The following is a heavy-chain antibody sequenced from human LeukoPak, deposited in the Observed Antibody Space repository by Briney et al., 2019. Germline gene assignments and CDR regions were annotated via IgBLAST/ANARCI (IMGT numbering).Heavy chain of an antibody. CDR2: IYPGDSDT. Sequence: GESLKISCKGSGYSFTSYWIGWVRQTPGKGLEWMGIIYPGDSDTRYSPSFQGQVTISADKSISTAYLQWSSLKASDTAMYYCARSFYYDSSGYYPFDYWGQGTLVTVSS. CDR3: ARSFYYDSSGYYPFDY. J-gene: IGHJ4*02. V-gene: IGHV5-51*01. D-gene: IGHD3-22*01. CDR1: GYSFTSYW.